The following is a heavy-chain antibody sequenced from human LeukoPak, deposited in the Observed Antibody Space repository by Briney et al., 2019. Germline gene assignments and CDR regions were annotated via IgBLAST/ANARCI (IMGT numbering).Heavy chain of an antibody. Sequence: SETLSLTCTVSGGSISSYYWSWIRQPPGKGLEWIGEINHSGGTNYSPSLKSRVTISVDTSKNQFSLKLNSMTAADTAVYYCARSRQIFGVAENWFDPWGQGMLVTVSS. CDR3: ARSRQIFGVAENWFDP. V-gene: IGHV4-34*01. CDR2: INHSGGT. D-gene: IGHD3-3*01. J-gene: IGHJ5*02. CDR1: GGSISSYY.